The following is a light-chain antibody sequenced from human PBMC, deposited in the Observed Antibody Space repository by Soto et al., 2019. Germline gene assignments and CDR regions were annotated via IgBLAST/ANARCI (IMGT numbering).Light chain of an antibody. CDR3: QQYNNWPPLT. Sequence: EIVMTQSPATLSVSPGERATFSCRASQSVSSNLAWYQQKPGQAPRLLIYGASTRATGIPARFSGSGSGTESTLTISSLQSEDFAVYYCQQYNNWPPLTFGGGTKVEIK. CDR1: QSVSSN. V-gene: IGKV3-15*01. CDR2: GAS. J-gene: IGKJ4*01.